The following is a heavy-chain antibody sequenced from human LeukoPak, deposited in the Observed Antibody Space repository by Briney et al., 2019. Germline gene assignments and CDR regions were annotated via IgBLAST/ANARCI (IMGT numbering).Heavy chain of an antibody. J-gene: IGHJ4*02. CDR2: INWNGGST. D-gene: IGHD5-12*01. CDR1: GFTFDDYG. Sequence: GGSLRLSCAASGFTFDDYGMSWVRQAPGKGLEWVSGINWNGGSTGYADSVKGRFTISRDNAKNSLYLQMNSLRAEDTALYHCARGITVATSAPFDYWGQGTLVTVSS. CDR3: ARGITVATSAPFDY. V-gene: IGHV3-20*01.